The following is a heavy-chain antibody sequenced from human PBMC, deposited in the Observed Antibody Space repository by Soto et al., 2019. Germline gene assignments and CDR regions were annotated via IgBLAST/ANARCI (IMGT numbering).Heavy chain of an antibody. J-gene: IGHJ4*02. CDR3: ARGLGGIAVAGVDY. D-gene: IGHD6-19*01. Sequence: SETLSLTCAVYGGSFSGYYWSWIRQPPGKGLEWIGEINHSGSTNYNPSLKSRVTISVDTSKNQFSLKLSSVTAADTAVYYCARGLGGIAVAGVDYWGQGTLVTVSS. CDR1: GGSFSGYY. V-gene: IGHV4-34*01. CDR2: INHSGST.